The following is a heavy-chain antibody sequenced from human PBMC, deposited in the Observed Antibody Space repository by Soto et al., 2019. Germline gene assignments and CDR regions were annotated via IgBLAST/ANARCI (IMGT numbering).Heavy chain of an antibody. CDR2: IYYSGST. Sequence: PSETLSLTCTVSGGSISSGCYYWSWIRQPPGKGLEWIGYIYYSGSTYYNPSLKSRVTISVDTSKNQFSLKLSSVTAADTAVYYCAREDYGDYNWFDPWGQGTLLTVSS. J-gene: IGHJ5*02. D-gene: IGHD4-17*01. CDR1: GGSISSGCYY. CDR3: AREDYGDYNWFDP. V-gene: IGHV4-30-4*01.